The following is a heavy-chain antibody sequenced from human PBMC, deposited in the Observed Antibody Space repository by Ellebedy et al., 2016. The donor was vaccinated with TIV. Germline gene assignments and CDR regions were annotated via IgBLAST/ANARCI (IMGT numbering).Heavy chain of an antibody. CDR1: GYTFTSYW. J-gene: IGHJ4*02. CDR3: AKEHYSDADFDC. D-gene: IGHD3-22*01. V-gene: IGHV3-23*01. Sequence: GGSLRLSCAASGYTFTSYWMHWVRQAPGKGLEWVSTISGSGSSTYYADSMKGRFTISRDNSKNTLYLQMNSLRAEDTAIYFCAKEHYSDADFDCWGQGTLVTVSS. CDR2: ISGSGSST.